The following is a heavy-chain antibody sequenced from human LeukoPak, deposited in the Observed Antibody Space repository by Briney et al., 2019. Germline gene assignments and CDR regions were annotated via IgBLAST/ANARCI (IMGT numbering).Heavy chain of an antibody. CDR3: ARGVGRGSYFLCWFDP. Sequence: SLRLSCAGSGFTFSIHWMHWVRQAPGKGLEWVSRKSNDGSSTNHADSVKGRFTISRDNAKDTVYLQMRSLRVEDTAVYYCARGVGRGSYFLCWFDPWGQGILVTVSS. J-gene: IGHJ5*01. CDR1: GFTFSIHW. D-gene: IGHD3-10*01. CDR2: KSNDGSST. V-gene: IGHV3-74*01.